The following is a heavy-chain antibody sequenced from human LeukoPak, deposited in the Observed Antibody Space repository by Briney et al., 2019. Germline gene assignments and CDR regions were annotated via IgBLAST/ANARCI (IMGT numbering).Heavy chain of an antibody. CDR1: GFIFRDYA. V-gene: IGHV3-64D*06. J-gene: IGHJ6*02. CDR2: ISSDGGST. CDR3: VKDRDDYGSGSYYSYYGMDV. Sequence: GGSLRLSCSASGFIFRDYAIHWVRQAPGKGLEYVSTISSDGGSTYYADSVKGRFTISRDNSKNTLYFQMSSLRAEDTAVYYCVKDRDDYGSGSYYSYYGMDVWGQGTTVTVSS. D-gene: IGHD3-10*01.